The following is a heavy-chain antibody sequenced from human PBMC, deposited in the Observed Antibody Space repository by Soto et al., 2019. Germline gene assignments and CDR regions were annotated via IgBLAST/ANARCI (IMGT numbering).Heavy chain of an antibody. CDR1: GFTFSSYA. CDR2: ISFSGGST. CDR3: AKFGEWLSAVDAFDV. J-gene: IGHJ3*01. Sequence: SLRLSCAASGFTFSSYAMSWARQAPGKGLEWVSAISFSGGSTYYADSVKGRFTISRDNSKNTLYLQMNSLRAEDTAVYYCAKFGEWLSAVDAFDVWGQGTMVTVS. V-gene: IGHV3-23*01. D-gene: IGHD3-3*01.